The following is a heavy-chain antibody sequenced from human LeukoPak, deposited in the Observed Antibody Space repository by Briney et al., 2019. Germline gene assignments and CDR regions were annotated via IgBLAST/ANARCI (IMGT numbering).Heavy chain of an antibody. Sequence: GASVKVSCKASGGTFSSYAISWVRRTPGQGLEWMGGFIPIFGTTNYAQRFQGRVTITTDDSTGTSCMELSSLRSEDTAVYYCARADRYCSNTNCYYYFDYWGQGTLVTVSS. CDR3: ARADRYCSNTNCYYYFDY. CDR1: GGTFSSYA. J-gene: IGHJ4*02. V-gene: IGHV1-69*05. CDR2: FIPIFGTT. D-gene: IGHD2-2*01.